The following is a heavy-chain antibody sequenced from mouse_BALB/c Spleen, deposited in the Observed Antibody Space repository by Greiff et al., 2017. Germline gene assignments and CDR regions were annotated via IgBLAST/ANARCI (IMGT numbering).Heavy chain of an antibody. V-gene: IGHV3-8*02. CDR3: ARYRNDYDERNVGYAMDY. CDR2: ISYSGST. Sequence: EVKLMESGPSLVKPSQTLSLTCSVTGDSITSGYWNWIRKFPGNKLEYMGYISYSGSTYYNPSLKSRISITRDTSKNQYYLQLNSVTTEDTATYYCARYRNDYDERNVGYAMDYWGQGTSVTVSS. CDR1: GDSITSGY. D-gene: IGHD2-4*01. J-gene: IGHJ4*01.